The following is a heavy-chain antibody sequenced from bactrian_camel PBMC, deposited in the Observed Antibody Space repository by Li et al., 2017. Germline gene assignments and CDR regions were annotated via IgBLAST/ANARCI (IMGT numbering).Heavy chain of an antibody. CDR1: GSTYNSYC. J-gene: IGHJ6*01. Sequence: VQLVESGGGSVQAGGSLNLSCVGTGSTYNSYCMGWFRQAPGKEREGVARIATGSGNTYYADSVKGRFTISQDNAKNTVYLQMNSLKPEDTAMYYCAARGPYCYTKLSVRDFTYWGRGTQVTVS. V-gene: IGHV3S40*01. CDR3: AARGPYCYTKLSVRDFTY. D-gene: IGHD2*01. CDR2: IATGSGNT.